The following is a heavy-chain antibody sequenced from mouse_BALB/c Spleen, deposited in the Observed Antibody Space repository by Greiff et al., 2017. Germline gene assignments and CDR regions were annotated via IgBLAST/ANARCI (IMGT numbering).Heavy chain of an antibody. J-gene: IGHJ3*01. D-gene: IGHD2-2*01. CDR1: GFSLTSYG. CDR2: IWSDGST. V-gene: IGHV2-6-2*01. CDR3: ARHTVGYPAWFAY. Sequence: VKLMESGPDLVAPSQSLSITCTVSGFSLTSYGVHWVRQPPGKGLEWLVVIWSDGSTTYNSALKSRLSISKDNSKSQVFLKMNSLQTDDTAMYYCARHTVGYPAWFAYWGQGTLVTVSA.